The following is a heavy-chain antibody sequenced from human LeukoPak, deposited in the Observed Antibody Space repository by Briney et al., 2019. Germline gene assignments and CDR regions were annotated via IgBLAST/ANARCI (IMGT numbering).Heavy chain of an antibody. V-gene: IGHV3-74*01. CDR1: GFTFSTHW. CDR2: INTDGSST. J-gene: IGHJ4*02. D-gene: IGHD2-2*01. Sequence: GGSLRLSCAASGFTFSTHWMHWVRQAPGKGLVWVSRINTDGSSTTYADSVKGRFTISRDNAKDTVYLQMNSLRAEGTAVYYCARDRGHAYFFDYWGQGALVTVSS. CDR3: ARDRGHAYFFDY.